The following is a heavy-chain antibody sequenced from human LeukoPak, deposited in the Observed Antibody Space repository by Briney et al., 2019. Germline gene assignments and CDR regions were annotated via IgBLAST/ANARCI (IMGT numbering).Heavy chain of an antibody. Sequence: GGSLRLSCAASGFTFSSYSMNWVRQAPGKGLEWVSSISSSSSYIYYADSVKGRFTISRDNAKNSLYLQMNSLRAEDTAVYYCARTTRIAAATNDYWGQGTLVTVSS. D-gene: IGHD6-13*01. CDR2: ISSSSSYI. CDR1: GFTFSSYS. CDR3: ARTTRIAAATNDY. J-gene: IGHJ4*02. V-gene: IGHV3-21*01.